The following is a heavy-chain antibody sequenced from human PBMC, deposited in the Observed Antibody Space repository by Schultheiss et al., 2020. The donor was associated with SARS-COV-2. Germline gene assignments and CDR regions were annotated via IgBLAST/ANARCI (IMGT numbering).Heavy chain of an antibody. Sequence: GGSLRLSCAASGFTFSSYGMHWVRQAPGKGLEWVAVIWYDGSNKYYADSVKGRFTISRDNSKNTLYLQMNSLRAEDTGVYYCAREGRVGYDSSGYYYGGAWYFDYWGQGTLVTVSS. CDR3: AREGRVGYDSSGYYYGGAWYFDY. CDR1: GFTFSSYG. J-gene: IGHJ4*02. CDR2: IWYDGSNK. V-gene: IGHV3-33*08. D-gene: IGHD3-22*01.